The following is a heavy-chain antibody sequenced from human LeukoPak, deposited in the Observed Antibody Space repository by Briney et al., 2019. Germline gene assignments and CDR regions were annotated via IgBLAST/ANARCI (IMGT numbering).Heavy chain of an antibody. CDR3: ARGRVEDYYGSGSYSDLYYYHYYMDV. D-gene: IGHD3-10*01. CDR1: GYTFTSYD. CDR2: MNPNSGNT. V-gene: IGHV1-8*03. J-gene: IGHJ6*03. Sequence: ASVKVSCKASGYTFTSYDINWVRQATGQGLEWMGWMNPNSGNTGYAQKFQGRVTITRNTSISTAYMELSSLRSEDTAVYYCARGRVEDYYGSGSYSDLYYYHYYMDVWGKGTTVTVSS.